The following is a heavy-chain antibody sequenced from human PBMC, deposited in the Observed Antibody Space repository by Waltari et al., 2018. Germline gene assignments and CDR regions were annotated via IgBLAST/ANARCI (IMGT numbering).Heavy chain of an antibody. J-gene: IGHJ4*02. CDR2: ISSSGSST. Sequence: EVQLVESGGGLAQPGGSLRLSCGASGITFSSYEMHWVSQAPGKGVECVSYISSSGSSTIYADSARGRFTISRDNAKNSLYLQMNSLRAEDTAVYFCARESGSSWSPLDYWGQGTLVTVSS. D-gene: IGHD6-13*01. CDR1: GITFSSYE. CDR3: ARESGSSWSPLDY. V-gene: IGHV3-48*03.